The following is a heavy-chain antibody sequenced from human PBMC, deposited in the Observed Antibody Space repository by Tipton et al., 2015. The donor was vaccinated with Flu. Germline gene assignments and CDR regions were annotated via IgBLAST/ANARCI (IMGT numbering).Heavy chain of an antibody. V-gene: IGHV4-34*01. CDR1: SGSFSGYF. J-gene: IGHJ4*02. CDR3: ARRVQWRDDFDY. CDR2: INHSGST. D-gene: IGHD6-19*01. Sequence: TLSLTCSVYSGSFSGYFWSWIRQPPGKGLEWIGEINHSGSTNYNPSLKSRVTISVDTSKNQFSLKLSSVTAADTAVYYCARRVQWRDDFDYWGQGTLVTVSS.